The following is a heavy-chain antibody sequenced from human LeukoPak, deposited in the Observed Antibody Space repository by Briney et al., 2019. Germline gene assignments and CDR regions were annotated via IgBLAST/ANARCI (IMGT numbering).Heavy chain of an antibody. CDR2: IYYSGST. J-gene: IGHJ4*02. CDR1: GGSISSSSYY. V-gene: IGHV4-39*07. D-gene: IGHD3-22*01. Sequence: SETLTLTCTASGGSISSSSYYWGWIRQPPGKGLEWIVSIYYSGSTYYNPSLKSRVTISVDTSKNQFSLKLSSVTAADTAVYYCARLSYYYDSSGYYFDYWGQGTLVTVSS. CDR3: ARLSYYYDSSGYYFDY.